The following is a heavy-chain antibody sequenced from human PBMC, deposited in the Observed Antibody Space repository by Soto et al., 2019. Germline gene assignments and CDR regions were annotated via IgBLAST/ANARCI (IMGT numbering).Heavy chain of an antibody. V-gene: IGHV3-21*01. Sequence: PGGSLRLSCAASGFTFSSYSMNWVRQAPGKGLEWVSSISSSSSSYIYYADSVKGRFTISGDNAKNSLYLQMNSLRAEDTAVYYCARGGVTMVRGGYYYYGMDVWGQGTTVTVSS. J-gene: IGHJ6*02. D-gene: IGHD3-10*01. CDR1: GFTFSSYS. CDR2: ISSSSSSYI. CDR3: ARGGVTMVRGGYYYYGMDV.